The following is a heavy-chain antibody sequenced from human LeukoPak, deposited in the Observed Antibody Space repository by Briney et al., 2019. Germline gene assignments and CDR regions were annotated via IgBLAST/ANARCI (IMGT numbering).Heavy chain of an antibody. CDR2: IYPGDSDT. J-gene: IGHJ6*02. V-gene: IGHV5-51*01. CDR3: ARPYNWNDPEVDV. Sequence: GESLKISCKGSGYSFTSYWIGWVRQMPGKGLEWMGIIYPGDSDTRYSPSFQGQVTISADKSISTAYLQWSSLKASDTAMYHCARPYNWNDPEVDVWGQGTTVTVSS. D-gene: IGHD1-1*01. CDR1: GYSFTSYW.